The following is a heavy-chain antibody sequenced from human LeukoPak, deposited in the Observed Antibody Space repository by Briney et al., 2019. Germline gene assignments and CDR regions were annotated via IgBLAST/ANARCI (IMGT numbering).Heavy chain of an antibody. J-gene: IGHJ4*02. CDR2: ISNSGGRT. CDR3: AKSYNGYESKPDY. V-gene: IGHV3-23*01. D-gene: IGHD5-12*01. Sequence: GGSLRLSCAASGFTFSSYAMSWVRQAPGKGLEWVSSISNSGGRTFYTDSVKGRFTISRDNSKITLYLRMNSLRAEDTAVYYCAKSYNGYESKPDYWGQGTLVTVSS. CDR1: GFTFSSYA.